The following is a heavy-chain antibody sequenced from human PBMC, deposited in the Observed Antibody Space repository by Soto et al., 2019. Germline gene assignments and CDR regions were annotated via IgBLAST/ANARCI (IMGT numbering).Heavy chain of an antibody. V-gene: IGHV3-7*01. Sequence: GGSLRLSCATSGFTFSSYWMNWVRQAPGKGLEWVANIKQYGGEKYYVDSVKGRFTISRDNAKNSLYLQMNSLRADDTAVYYCARGEDCTNGVCYDDAFDIWGQGTMVTV. CDR3: ARGEDCTNGVCYDDAFDI. J-gene: IGHJ3*02. CDR2: IKQYGGEK. CDR1: GFTFSSYW. D-gene: IGHD2-8*01.